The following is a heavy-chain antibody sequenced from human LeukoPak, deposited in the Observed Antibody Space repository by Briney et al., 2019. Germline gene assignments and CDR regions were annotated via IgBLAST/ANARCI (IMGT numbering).Heavy chain of an antibody. V-gene: IGHV4-59*01. CDR3: AEGRSGWDAFHI. D-gene: IGHD3-22*01. CDR2: IYYSGST. CDR1: GGSMSSYY. Sequence: ASETLSLTCTVSGGSMSSYYLSWIRQPPGKGLEWIGYIYYSGSTNYNPSLKSRVTISVDTSKNQFSLKLSSVTAADTAVYYCAEGRSGWDAFHIWGQGTMVTVSS. J-gene: IGHJ3*02.